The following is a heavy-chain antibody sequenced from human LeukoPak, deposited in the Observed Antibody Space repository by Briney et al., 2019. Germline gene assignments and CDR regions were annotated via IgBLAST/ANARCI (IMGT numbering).Heavy chain of an antibody. CDR2: IIPIFGTA. V-gene: IGHV1-69*13. CDR1: GGTFSSYA. CDR3: ATPVPDSSGYYYVTQFDY. D-gene: IGHD3-22*01. J-gene: IGHJ4*02. Sequence: SVKVSCKASGGTFSSYAISWVRQAPGQGLEWMGGIIPIFGTANYAQKFQGRVTITADESTSTAYMELSSLRSEDTAVYYCATPVPDSSGYYYVTQFDYWGQGTLVTVSS.